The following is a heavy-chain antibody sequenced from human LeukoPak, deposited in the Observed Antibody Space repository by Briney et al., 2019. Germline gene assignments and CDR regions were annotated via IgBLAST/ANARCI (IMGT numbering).Heavy chain of an antibody. Sequence: PGGSLRLSCAASGFTFSSYAMSWVRQAPGQGLEWVSAISGSGGSTYYADSVKGRFTISRDNSKNTLYLQMNSLRAEDTAVYYCAKDLGLVVVAATLDYWGQGTLVTVSS. CDR3: AKDLGLVVVAATLDY. CDR2: ISGSGGST. D-gene: IGHD2-15*01. CDR1: GFTFSSYA. V-gene: IGHV3-23*01. J-gene: IGHJ4*02.